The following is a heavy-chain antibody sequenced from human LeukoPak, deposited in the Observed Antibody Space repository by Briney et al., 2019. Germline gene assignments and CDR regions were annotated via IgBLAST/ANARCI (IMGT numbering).Heavy chain of an antibody. Sequence: PGGSLRLSCEVSGFRLDDYGLGWVRQAPGKGLEYVSGINWNGGETGSADSVKGRFTISRDNAKKSLYLQMNSLRDEDTAFYYCARRASGGSTYWYFDLWGRGTLVTVSS. CDR3: ARRASGGSTYWYFDL. CDR2: INWNGGET. D-gene: IGHD6-19*01. V-gene: IGHV3-20*04. J-gene: IGHJ2*01. CDR1: GFRLDDYG.